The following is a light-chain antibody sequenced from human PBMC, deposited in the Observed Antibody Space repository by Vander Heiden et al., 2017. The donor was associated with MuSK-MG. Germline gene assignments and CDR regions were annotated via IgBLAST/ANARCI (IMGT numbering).Light chain of an antibody. CDR3: QQRSNWQLT. J-gene: IGKJ4*01. CDR2: DAS. Sequence: DIVLTQSPAPLSLSPGERATLSCRASQSVSSYLASYQQKPGQAPRLLIYDASNRATSIPARFSGRASGTDFSLSISSLEPEDIAVYYCQQRSNWQLTSGGGTKVEIK. CDR1: QSVSSY. V-gene: IGKV3-11*01.